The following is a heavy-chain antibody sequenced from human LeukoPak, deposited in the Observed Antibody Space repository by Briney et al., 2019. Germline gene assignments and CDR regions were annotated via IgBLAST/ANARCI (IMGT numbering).Heavy chain of an antibody. CDR1: GYTLTELS. Sequence: GASVKVSCKVSGYTLTELSMHWVRQAPGQGLEWMGGIIPIFGTANYAQKFQGRVTITTDESTSTAYMELSSLRSEDTAVYYCASGSRDYYYYYYMDVWGKGTTVTVSS. CDR3: ASGSRDYYYYYYMDV. V-gene: IGHV1-69*05. CDR2: IIPIFGTA. J-gene: IGHJ6*03. D-gene: IGHD1-26*01.